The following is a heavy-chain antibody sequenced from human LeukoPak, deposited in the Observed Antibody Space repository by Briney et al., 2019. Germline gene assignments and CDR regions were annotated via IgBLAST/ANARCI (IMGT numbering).Heavy chain of an antibody. CDR3: ATNSGTYPYYFDY. J-gene: IGHJ4*02. CDR2: IYYSGNT. Sequence: SETLSLTCSVSGGSLSSYYCSWIRQPPGMGLEWIGYIYYSGNTNYNPSLKSRVTISVDTSKNQFSLKLTSVTAADTAVYYCATNSGTYPYYFDYWGQGTLVTVSS. V-gene: IGHV4-59*01. D-gene: IGHD1-26*01. CDR1: GGSLSSYY.